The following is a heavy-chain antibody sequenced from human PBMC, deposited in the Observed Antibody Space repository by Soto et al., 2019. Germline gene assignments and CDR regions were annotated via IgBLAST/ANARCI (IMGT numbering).Heavy chain of an antibody. D-gene: IGHD6-13*01. CDR3: ARGGSSWYRDWFDP. Sequence: EVQLVESGGGLVQPGGSLKLSCAASGFTFSSYSMNWVRQAPGKGLEWVSYISSSSSTIYYADSVKGRFTISRDNAKNSLYLQMNSLRYEDTAVYYCARGGSSWYRDWFDPWGQGTLVTVSS. CDR1: GFTFSSYS. J-gene: IGHJ5*02. V-gene: IGHV3-48*02. CDR2: ISSSSSTI.